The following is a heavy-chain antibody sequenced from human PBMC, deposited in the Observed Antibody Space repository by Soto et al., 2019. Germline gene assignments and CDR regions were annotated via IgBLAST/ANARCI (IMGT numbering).Heavy chain of an antibody. V-gene: IGHV1-69*13. CDR3: ARVGVVVPAEKDYYYYYGMDV. CDR2: IIPIFGTA. D-gene: IGHD2-2*01. J-gene: IGHJ6*02. Sequence: SVKVSCKASGGTFSSYAISWVRQAPGQGLEWMGGIIPIFGTANYAQKFQGRVTITADESTSTAYMELSSLRSEDTAVYYCARVGVVVPAEKDYYYYYGMDVWGQGTTVTVSS. CDR1: GGTFSSYA.